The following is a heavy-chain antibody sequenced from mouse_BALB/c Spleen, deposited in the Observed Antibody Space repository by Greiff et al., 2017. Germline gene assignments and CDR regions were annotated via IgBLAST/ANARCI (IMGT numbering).Heavy chain of an antibody. Sequence: EVKLMESGGGLVQPGGSLKLSCAASGFTFSSYTMSWVRQTPEKRLEWVAYISNGGGSTYYPDTVKGRFTISRDNAKNTLYLQMSSLKSEDTAMYYCARHGNYHWYFDVWGAGTTVTVSS. CDR2: ISNGGGST. CDR3: ARHGNYHWYFDV. D-gene: IGHD2-1*01. V-gene: IGHV5-12-2*01. CDR1: GFTFSSYT. J-gene: IGHJ1*01.